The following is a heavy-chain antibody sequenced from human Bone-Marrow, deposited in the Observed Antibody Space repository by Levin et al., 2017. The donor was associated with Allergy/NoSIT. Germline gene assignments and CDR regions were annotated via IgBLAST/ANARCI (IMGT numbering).Heavy chain of an antibody. J-gene: IGHJ3*02. D-gene: IGHD3-10*01. V-gene: IGHV3-73*01. Sequence: GGSLRLSCAASGFTFSGSAMHWVRQASGKGLEWVGRIRSKANSYATAYAASVKGRFTISRDDSKNTAYLQMNSLKTEDTAVYYCTRPGGVDAFDIWGQGTMVTVSS. CDR3: TRPGGVDAFDI. CDR1: GFTFSGSA. CDR2: IRSKANSYAT.